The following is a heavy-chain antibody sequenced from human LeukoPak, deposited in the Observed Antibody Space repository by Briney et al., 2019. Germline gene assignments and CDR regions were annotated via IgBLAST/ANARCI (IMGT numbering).Heavy chain of an antibody. CDR2: IYTSGST. V-gene: IGHV4-4*07. D-gene: IGHD1-26*01. J-gene: IGHJ4*02. CDR1: GGSISSYY. Sequence: SETLSLTCTGSGGSISSYYWSWIRQPAGKGLEWIGRIYTSGSTNYNPSLKSRVTMSVDTSKNQFSLKLSSVTAADTAVYYCASGDIVGATLDYWGQGTLVTVSS. CDR3: ASGDIVGATLDY.